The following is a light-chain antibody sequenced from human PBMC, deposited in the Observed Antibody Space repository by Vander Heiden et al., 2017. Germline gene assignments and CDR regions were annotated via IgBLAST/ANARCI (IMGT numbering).Light chain of an antibody. J-gene: IGKJ5*01. V-gene: IGKV1D-13*01. Sequence: AIQLPQSPSSLYASVGDRVTITCRASQGISSALAWYQQKPGKAPKLLIYDASSLESGVPSRFGGSGSGTDFTLTISSLQPEDFATYYCQQFNNYPITFGQGTRLEIK. CDR1: QGISSA. CDR3: QQFNNYPIT. CDR2: DAS.